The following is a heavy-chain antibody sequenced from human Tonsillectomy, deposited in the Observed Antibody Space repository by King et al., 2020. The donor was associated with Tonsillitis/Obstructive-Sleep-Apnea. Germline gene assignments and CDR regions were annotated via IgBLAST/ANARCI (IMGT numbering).Heavy chain of an antibody. CDR3: TTDPEEGYIPTADF. V-gene: IGHV3-15*07. D-gene: IGHD5-24*01. Sequence: DVQLVESGGGLVKPGGSLRLSCAASGFNFNYAWMNWVRQAPGKGLEWVGRIKSKTDGGTIDYAAPVKGRFTISRDDSKNTLFLQMNSLKTEDTAVYYCTTDPEEGYIPTADFWGRGTLVTVSS. CDR1: GFNFNYAW. CDR2: IKSKTDGGTI. J-gene: IGHJ4*02.